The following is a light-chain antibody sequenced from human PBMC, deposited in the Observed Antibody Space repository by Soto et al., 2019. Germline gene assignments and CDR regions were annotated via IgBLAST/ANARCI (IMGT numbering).Light chain of an antibody. CDR1: NIGSYT. J-gene: IGLJ1*01. CDR2: DDS. CDR3: QVWDSRRDRYD. Sequence: SYELTQPPSVSVAPGQTAWITGGGNNIGSYTVHWYQQRPGQAPVLVVYDDSDRPSGIPERFSGSKSGNTATLTISRVEAGDEADYYCQVWDSRRDRYDFGTGTKVTVL. V-gene: IGLV3-21*02.